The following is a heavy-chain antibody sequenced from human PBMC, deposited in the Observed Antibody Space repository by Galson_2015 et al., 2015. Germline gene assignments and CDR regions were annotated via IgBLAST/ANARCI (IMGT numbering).Heavy chain of an antibody. V-gene: IGHV3-33*01. CDR2: IWHDGSKK. J-gene: IGHJ6*02. Sequence: SLRLSCAASGFIFSSCGMHWVRQAPGKGLEWVAIIWHDGSKKYYADSVKGRFTISRDNSKNTLYLQMGGLRAEDTAVYYCARDAPNVGVDVWGQGTTVTVSS. CDR1: GFIFSSCG. CDR3: ARDAPNVGVDV.